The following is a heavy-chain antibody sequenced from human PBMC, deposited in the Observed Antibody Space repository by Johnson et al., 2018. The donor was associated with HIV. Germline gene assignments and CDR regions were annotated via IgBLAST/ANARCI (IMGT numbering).Heavy chain of an antibody. CDR2: INWNGGST. CDR1: GFIFDNYG. V-gene: IGHV3-20*04. D-gene: IGHD4-17*01. Sequence: VQLVESGGGVERPGGSLRLSCSASGFIFDNYGMSWVRQLPGQGLEWVAGINWNGGSTGYADSVKGRFTIFRDNVKNFLYIQMSGLRDDDTGLYYCARGPGGDYTYGFFQHWGQGTMVIVSS. J-gene: IGHJ3*01. CDR3: ARGPGGDYTYGFFQH.